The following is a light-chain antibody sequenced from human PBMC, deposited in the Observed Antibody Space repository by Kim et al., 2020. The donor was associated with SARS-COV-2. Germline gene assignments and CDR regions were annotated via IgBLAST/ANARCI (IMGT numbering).Light chain of an antibody. CDR3: QQYDNTPLT. CDR1: QRISNF. CDR2: AAS. V-gene: IGKV1-39*01. Sequence: DTQMTQSPSSLSASVGDRVTITCRASQRISNFLSWYQQKPGRAPNLLIYAASSLQSGVPSRFSGSGSGTDFTLTISSLQPEDFATYYCQQYDNTPLTFGGGTRLEI. J-gene: IGKJ4*01.